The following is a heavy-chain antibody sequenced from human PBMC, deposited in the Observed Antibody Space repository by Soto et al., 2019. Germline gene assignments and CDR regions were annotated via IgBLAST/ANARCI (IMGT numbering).Heavy chain of an antibody. CDR2: IWYDGSNK. CDR3: ARDGRYSSGWSRYYYYYYMDV. Sequence: GGSLRLSCAASGFTFSSYGMHWVRQAPGKGLEWVAVIWYDGSNKYYADSVKGRFTISRDNSKNTLYLQMNSLRAEDTAVYYCARDGRYSSGWSRYYYYYYMDVWGKGTTVTVSS. D-gene: IGHD6-19*01. J-gene: IGHJ6*03. V-gene: IGHV3-33*01. CDR1: GFTFSSYG.